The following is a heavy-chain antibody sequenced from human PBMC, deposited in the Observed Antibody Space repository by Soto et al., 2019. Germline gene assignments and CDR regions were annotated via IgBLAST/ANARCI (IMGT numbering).Heavy chain of an antibody. CDR1: GYTFTGYY. CDR3: ARGGTATYYYDSSGYRKKWYDP. J-gene: IGHJ5*02. Sequence: SVTVSCQASGYTFTGYYMDWVRQSPLQGLEWMGWINPNSGGTNYAQKFQGRVTMTRDTSISTAYMELSRLRSDETAGYYCARGGTATYYYDSSGYRKKWYDPWGQRTLVTVSS. CDR2: INPNSGGT. V-gene: IGHV1-2*02. D-gene: IGHD3-22*01.